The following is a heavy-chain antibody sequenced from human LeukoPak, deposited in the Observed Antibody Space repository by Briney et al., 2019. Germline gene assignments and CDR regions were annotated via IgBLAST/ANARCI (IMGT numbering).Heavy chain of an antibody. CDR2: IYCSGST. Sequence: PSETLSLTCTVSGGSISSYYWSWIRQPPGEGLEWIGYIYCSGSTNYNPSLKSRVTISVDTSKNQFSLKLSSVTAADTAVYYCARDMFGDNTGIDAFDIWGQGTMVTVSS. CDR3: ARDMFGDNTGIDAFDI. J-gene: IGHJ3*02. D-gene: IGHD3-10*02. CDR1: GGSISSYY. V-gene: IGHV4-59*01.